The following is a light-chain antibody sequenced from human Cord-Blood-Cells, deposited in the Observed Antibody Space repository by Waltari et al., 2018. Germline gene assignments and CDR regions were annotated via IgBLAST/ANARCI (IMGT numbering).Light chain of an antibody. CDR2: DVS. J-gene: IGLJ2*01. V-gene: IGLV2-11*01. CDR3: CSYAGSNVV. Sequence: QSALTQPRSVSGSPGQSVTIYCTGTSSDVGGYNYVSWYQQHPGKAPKRMIYDVSKRPSGVRDRFSGSKSGNTASLTISGLQAEEEADYYCCSYAGSNVVFGGGTKLTVL. CDR1: SSDVGGYNY.